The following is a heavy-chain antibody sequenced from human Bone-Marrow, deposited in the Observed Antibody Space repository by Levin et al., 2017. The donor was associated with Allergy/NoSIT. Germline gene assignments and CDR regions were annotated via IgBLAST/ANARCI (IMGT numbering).Heavy chain of an antibody. J-gene: IGHJ4*02. CDR1: GFSFRNYA. CDR3: ARDPPVYIDDSSGYLDY. CDR2: ISFDGGNK. D-gene: IGHD3-22*01. Sequence: PGGSLRLSCAASGFSFRNYAMHWVRQSPGRGLEWVAFISFDGGNKYYRDYVEGRFTISRDNSNDTLYLQMDSLTVEDTAVYYCARDPPVYIDDSSGYLDYWGQGALVTVSS. V-gene: IGHV3-30-3*01.